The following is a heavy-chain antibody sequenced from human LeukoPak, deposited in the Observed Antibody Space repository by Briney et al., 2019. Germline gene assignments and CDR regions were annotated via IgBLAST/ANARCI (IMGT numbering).Heavy chain of an antibody. J-gene: IGHJ4*02. Sequence: PGGSLRLSCAASGFTVSSNYMSWVRQAPGKGLEWVSVIYSGGSTYYADSVKGRFTISRDNSKNTLYLQMNSLRAEDTAVYYCARAVVVRGVAPFDYWGQGTLVTVSS. CDR3: ARAVVVRGVAPFDY. CDR2: IYSGGST. CDR1: GFTVSSNY. V-gene: IGHV3-66*01. D-gene: IGHD3-10*01.